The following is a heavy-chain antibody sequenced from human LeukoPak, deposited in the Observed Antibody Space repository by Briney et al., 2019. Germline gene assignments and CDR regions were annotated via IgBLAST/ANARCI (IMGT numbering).Heavy chain of an antibody. D-gene: IGHD3-22*01. CDR1: GGSFSGYY. Sequence: SETLSLICAVYGGSFSGYYWSWIRQPPGKGLEWIGEINHSGSTNYNTSLKSRVTISVDKSKNQFSLKLRSVTAADTAGYYLARSWYRSGYYFDYWGQGPLVTVSS. V-gene: IGHV4-34*01. J-gene: IGHJ4*02. CDR3: ARSWYRSGYYFDY. CDR2: INHSGST.